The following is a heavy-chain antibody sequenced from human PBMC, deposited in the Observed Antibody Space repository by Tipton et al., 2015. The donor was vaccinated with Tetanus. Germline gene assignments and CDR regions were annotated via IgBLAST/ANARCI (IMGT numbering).Heavy chain of an antibody. CDR3: ARDMFRQWGSWYFGL. Sequence: RSLRLSCAASGFTFDDYAMHWVRQVPGKGLEWVSGISWNSGTIGYADSVKGRFTISRDNRKNSLYLQMNSVRPEDTALYYCARDMFRQWGSWYFGLWGRGTLVTVSS. J-gene: IGHJ2*01. D-gene: IGHD6-19*01. V-gene: IGHV3-9*01. CDR1: GFTFDDYA. CDR2: ISWNSGTI.